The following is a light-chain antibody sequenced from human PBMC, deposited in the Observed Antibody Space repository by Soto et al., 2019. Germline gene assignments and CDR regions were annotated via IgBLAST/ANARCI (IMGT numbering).Light chain of an antibody. J-gene: IGLJ1*01. CDR3: SSYTSSSTPYV. V-gene: IGLV2-14*01. Sequence: QSVLTQPACVCGSPGQSITISCTGTSSDVGGYNYVSWYQQHPGKAPKLMIYDVSNRPSGVSNRFSGSKSGNTASLTISGLQAEDEADYYCSSYTSSSTPYVFGTGTKVTVL. CDR1: SSDVGGYNY. CDR2: DVS.